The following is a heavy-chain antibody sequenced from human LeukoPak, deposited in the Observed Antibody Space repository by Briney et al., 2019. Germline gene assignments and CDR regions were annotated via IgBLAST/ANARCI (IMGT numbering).Heavy chain of an antibody. CDR2: ISYDGSNK. V-gene: IGHV3-30*04. J-gene: IGHJ6*04. D-gene: IGHD4-17*01. Sequence: GRSLRLSCAASGFTFSSYAMHWVRQAPGKGLEWVAVISYDGSNKYYADSVKGRLTISGDNSKNTLYLQMNSLRAEDTAVYYCARYPDGDSPFRFGGMDDWGKGTTVTVSS. CDR1: GFTFSSYA. CDR3: ARYPDGDSPFRFGGMDD.